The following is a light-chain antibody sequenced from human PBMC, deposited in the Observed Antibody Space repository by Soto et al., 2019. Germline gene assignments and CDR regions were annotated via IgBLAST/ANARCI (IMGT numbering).Light chain of an antibody. J-gene: IGKJ2*01. CDR2: AAS. Sequence: DIQMTQSPSSLSASVGDRVTITCRASQSISSYLNWYQQKPGKAPKLLIYAASSLQSGVTSRFSGSGSGTDFNLTISSLQPEDFANYYCQQSYSTPRYTFGQGTKLEIK. CDR1: QSISSY. V-gene: IGKV1-39*01. CDR3: QQSYSTPRYT.